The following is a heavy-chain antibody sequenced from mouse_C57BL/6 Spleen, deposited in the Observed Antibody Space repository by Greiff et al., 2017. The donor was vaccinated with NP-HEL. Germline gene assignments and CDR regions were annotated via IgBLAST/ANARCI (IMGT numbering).Heavy chain of an antibody. Sequence: EVKVVESGGGLVQPGGSLKLSCAASGFTFSDYYMYWVRQTPEKRLEWVAYISNGGGSTYYPDTVKGRFTISRDTAKNTLYLQMRRLKSEDTAMYYCAGELGRGYFDYWGQGTPLTVSS. D-gene: IGHD4-1*01. CDR1: GFTFSDYY. J-gene: IGHJ2*01. CDR2: ISNGGGST. CDR3: AGELGRGYFDY. V-gene: IGHV5-12*01.